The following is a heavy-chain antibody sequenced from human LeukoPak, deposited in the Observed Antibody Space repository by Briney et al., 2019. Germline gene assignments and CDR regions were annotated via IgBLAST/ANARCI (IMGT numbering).Heavy chain of an antibody. CDR2: VYYSGST. CDR3: ARGGGGSSTVTTYWFDP. V-gene: IGHV4-30-4*01. Sequence: SETLPLTCTVSGDSISGADYYWSWIRQPPGKGLEWIAYVYYSGSTYYNPSLKSRLTISVDTSKNQFSLKLNSVTAADTAVYYCARGGGGSSTVTTYWFDPWGQGALVTVSS. D-gene: IGHD4-17*01. CDR1: GDSISGADYY. J-gene: IGHJ5*02.